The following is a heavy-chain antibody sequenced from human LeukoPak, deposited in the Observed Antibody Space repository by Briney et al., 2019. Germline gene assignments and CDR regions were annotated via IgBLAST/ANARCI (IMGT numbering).Heavy chain of an antibody. CDR3: ARREDYYDSSDPSWHFDY. CDR1: GYTFTDYW. V-gene: IGHV5-51*01. CDR2: IYPTDSDT. Sequence: GESLKISCKVSGYTFTDYWIGWVRQMPGKGLEWMAMIYPTDSDTRYSPSFQGQVTISADKSISTAYLQWSSLKASDTAMYYCARREDYYDSSDPSWHFDYWGQGTLVTVSS. D-gene: IGHD3-22*01. J-gene: IGHJ4*02.